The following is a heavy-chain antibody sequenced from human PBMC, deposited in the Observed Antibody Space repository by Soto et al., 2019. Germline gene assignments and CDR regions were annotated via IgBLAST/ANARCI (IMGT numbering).Heavy chain of an antibody. D-gene: IGHD4-17*01. CDR2: IWYDGSNK. J-gene: IGHJ4*02. CDR3: ARSLGPMTTVTTLNY. V-gene: IGHV3-33*01. CDR1: GFTFSSYG. Sequence: LRLSCAASGFTFSSYGMHWVRQAPGKGLEWVAVIWYDGSNKYYADSVKGQFTISRDNSKNTLYLQMNSMRAEDTAVYYCARSLGPMTTVTTLNYWGQGTLVTVSS.